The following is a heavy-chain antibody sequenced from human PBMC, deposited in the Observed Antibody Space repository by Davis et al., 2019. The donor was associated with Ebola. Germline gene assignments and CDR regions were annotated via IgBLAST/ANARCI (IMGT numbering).Heavy chain of an antibody. Sequence: SVKVSCKASGGTFSSYAISWVRQAPGQGLEWMGRIIPILGTANYAQKFQGRVTITADKSTSTAYMELSSLRSEDTAVYYCARDFAALYYYGMDVWGQGTTVTVSS. D-gene: IGHD3-3*01. V-gene: IGHV1-69*04. CDR3: ARDFAALYYYGMDV. CDR1: GGTFSSYA. J-gene: IGHJ6*02. CDR2: IIPILGTA.